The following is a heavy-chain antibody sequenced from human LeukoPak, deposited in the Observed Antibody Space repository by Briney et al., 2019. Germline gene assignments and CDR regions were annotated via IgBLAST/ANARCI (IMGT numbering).Heavy chain of an antibody. V-gene: IGHV3-23*01. CDR2: ISGSGGST. D-gene: IGHD3-22*01. J-gene: IGHJ4*02. Sequence: PGGSLRLSCAASGFTLSSYAMSWVRQAPGKGLEWVSAISGSGGSTYYADSVKDRFTISRDNSKNTLYLQMNSLRAEDTAVYYCAKETTMIVVVIPDYWGQGTLVTVSS. CDR3: AKETTMIVVVIPDY. CDR1: GFTLSSYA.